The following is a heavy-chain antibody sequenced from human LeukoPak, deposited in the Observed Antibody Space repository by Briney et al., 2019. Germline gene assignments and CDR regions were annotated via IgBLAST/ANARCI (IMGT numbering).Heavy chain of an antibody. V-gene: IGHV3-7*01. CDR2: IKQDGSQK. CDR1: GFTFRSYW. CDR3: ARDSGYYYVDV. J-gene: IGHJ6*03. Sequence: GGSLRLSCTTSGFTFRSYWMSWLRQAPGKGLEWVANIKQDGSQKYYVGSVKGRFTISRDNAKNSVSLEMNSLSAEDTAVYYCARDSGYYYVDVWGKGTTVTVSS.